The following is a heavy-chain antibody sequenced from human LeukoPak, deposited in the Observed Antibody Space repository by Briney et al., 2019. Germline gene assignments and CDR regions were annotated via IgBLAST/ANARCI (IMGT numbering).Heavy chain of an antibody. CDR3: ASPGTDSGSYSYYYYGMDV. J-gene: IGHJ6*02. Sequence: GASVKVSCKASGYTFTGYYMHWVRQAPGQGLEWMGWINPNSGGTNYAQKFQGRVTMTRDTSISTAYMELSRLRSDDTAVYYCASPGTDSGSYSYYYYGMDVWGRGTTVTVSS. CDR2: INPNSGGT. D-gene: IGHD1-26*01. CDR1: GYTFTGYY. V-gene: IGHV1-2*02.